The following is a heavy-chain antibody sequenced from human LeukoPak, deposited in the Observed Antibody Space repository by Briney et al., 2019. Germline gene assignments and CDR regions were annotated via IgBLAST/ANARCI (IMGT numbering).Heavy chain of an antibody. CDR2: IFDNENT. D-gene: IGHD1-14*01. V-gene: IGHV4-30-4*07. CDR3: ARVTLTTTARAFDI. Sequence: SETLSLTCTVSGGSITSGGKSWSWIRQPPGKGLEWLGNIFDNENTVYNPSLRSRLTISLDTSKSQFSLKLTSVTAADTAIYYCARVTLTTTARAFDIWGQGTMVTVSS. CDR1: GGSITSGGKS. J-gene: IGHJ3*02.